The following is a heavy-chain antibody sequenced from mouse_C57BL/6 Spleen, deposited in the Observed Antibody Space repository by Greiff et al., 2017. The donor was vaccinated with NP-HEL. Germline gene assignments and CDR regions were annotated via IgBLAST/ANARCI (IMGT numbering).Heavy chain of an antibody. V-gene: IGHV1-19*01. Sequence: EVKLEESGPVLVKPGASVKMSCKASGYTFTDYYMNWVKQSHGKSLEWIGVINPYNGGTSYNQKFKGKATLTVDKSSSTAYMELNSLTSEDSAVYYCARYDSYFDYWGQGTTLTVSS. CDR2: INPYNGGT. J-gene: IGHJ2*01. D-gene: IGHD2-13*01. CDR3: ARYDSYFDY. CDR1: GYTFTDYY.